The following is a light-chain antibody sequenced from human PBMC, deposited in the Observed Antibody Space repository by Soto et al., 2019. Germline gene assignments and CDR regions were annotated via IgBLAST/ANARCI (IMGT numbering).Light chain of an antibody. J-gene: IGLJ1*01. CDR2: EVS. CDR3: SSYSSSSTYV. CDR1: SSDVGSYNR. V-gene: IGLV2-18*02. Sequence: QSALTQPPSVSGSPGQSVTISCTGTSSDVGSYNRVSWYQQPPGTAPKLMIYEVSNRPSGVPDRFSGSKSGNTASLTISGLQAEDEAESSCSSYSSSSTYVFGTGTKVPVL.